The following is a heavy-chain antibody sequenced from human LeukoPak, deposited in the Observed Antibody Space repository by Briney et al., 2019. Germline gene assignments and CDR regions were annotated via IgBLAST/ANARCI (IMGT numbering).Heavy chain of an antibody. CDR1: GGSISSSPYY. V-gene: IGHV4-39*01. Sequence: SETLSLICTVSGGSISSSPYYWGWIRQPPGKGLEWIGSIYYSGSTSYNPSLKSRVTISVDTSKNQFSLNLRSVTAADTAVYYCARHSGPYSSSWFDYWGQGTLVTVSS. D-gene: IGHD6-13*01. CDR3: ARHSGPYSSSWFDY. CDR2: IYYSGST. J-gene: IGHJ5*01.